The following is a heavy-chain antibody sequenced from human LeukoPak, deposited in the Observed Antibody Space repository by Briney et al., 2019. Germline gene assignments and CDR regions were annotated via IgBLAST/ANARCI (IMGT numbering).Heavy chain of an antibody. Sequence: SETLSLTCTVSGASITSISYYWGWFHQPPGKGLEWIGSIRYSGTTYHSPSLRSRLTMSIDTSKNQFSLKLSSVTAADTAVYHCARHYYGSDVWGYYFDNWGQGTLVAVSS. CDR1: GASITSISYY. J-gene: IGHJ4*02. CDR3: ARHYYGSDVWGYYFDN. CDR2: IRYSGTT. V-gene: IGHV4-39*01. D-gene: IGHD3-22*01.